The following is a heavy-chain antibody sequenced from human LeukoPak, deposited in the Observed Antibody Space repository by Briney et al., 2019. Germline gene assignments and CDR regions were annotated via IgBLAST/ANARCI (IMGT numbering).Heavy chain of an antibody. J-gene: IGHJ4*02. D-gene: IGHD1-26*01. CDR1: GGSIGSYY. Sequence: PSETLSLTCTVSGGSIGSYYWSWIRQPPGKGLEWIGYIYSSGSTNYNPSLKSRVTISVDTSKNQFSLKLSSVTAADTAVYYCARGEWDLLFDYWGQGTLVTVSS. CDR2: IYSSGST. V-gene: IGHV4-59*01. CDR3: ARGEWDLLFDY.